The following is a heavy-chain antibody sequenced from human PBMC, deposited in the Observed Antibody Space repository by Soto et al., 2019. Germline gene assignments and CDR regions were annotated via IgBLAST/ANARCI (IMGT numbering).Heavy chain of an antibody. Sequence: GGSLRLSCISSGFTFRTYTMNWVRQAPGKGLEWVSGIRGFSPYTFYAESVKGRFTISRDNAKNSLFLQMNSLRAEDTAVYYCARDRGYDAHDFYYNAMDVWGHGTTVTVS. V-gene: IGHV3-21*01. J-gene: IGHJ6*02. CDR3: ARDRGYDAHDFYYNAMDV. CDR1: GFTFRTYT. D-gene: IGHD2-15*01. CDR2: IRGFSPYT.